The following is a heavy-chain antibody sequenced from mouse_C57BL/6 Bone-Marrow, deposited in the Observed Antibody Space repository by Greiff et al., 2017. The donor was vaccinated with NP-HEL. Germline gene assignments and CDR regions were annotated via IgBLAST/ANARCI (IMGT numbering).Heavy chain of an antibody. CDR2: IWWDDDK. CDR1: GFSLSTFGMG. V-gene: IGHV8-8*01. D-gene: IGHD1-1*01. Sequence: QVTLKVSGPGILQPSQTLSLTCSFSGFSLSTFGMGVGWIRQPSGKGLEWLAHIWWDDDKYYNPALKRRLTISKDTSKNQVFLKIANVDTADTATYYCARIRNYYGSSHWYFDVWGTGTTVTVSS. J-gene: IGHJ1*03. CDR3: ARIRNYYGSSHWYFDV.